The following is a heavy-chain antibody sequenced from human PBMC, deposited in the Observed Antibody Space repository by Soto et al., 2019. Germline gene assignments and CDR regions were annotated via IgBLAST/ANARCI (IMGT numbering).Heavy chain of an antibody. CDR3: ARDAISMVRGTNNGFDP. Sequence: EVQLLESGGGLVQPGGSLTLSCAASGFTFSNYAMSWVRQAPGKGLEWDSAISGGGISTYYADSVRGRFTISRDNSRNTLYLRMNRLRAEDTAVYYCARDAISMVRGTNNGFDPWGQGTLVTVSS. D-gene: IGHD3-10*01. V-gene: IGHV3-23*01. CDR1: GFTFSNYA. J-gene: IGHJ5*02. CDR2: ISGGGIST.